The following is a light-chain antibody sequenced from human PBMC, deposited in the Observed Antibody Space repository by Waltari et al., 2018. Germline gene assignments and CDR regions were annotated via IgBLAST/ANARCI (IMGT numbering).Light chain of an antibody. J-gene: IGLJ2*01. V-gene: IGLV2-23*01. CDR2: EST. Sequence: QSALTQPASVSGSPGQSITISCTGTSSDVGTYNLFSWYHQHPGKAPKLMIYESTKRPSGVSNRFSGSKSGNTASLTISGLQAEDEADYYCCSFAGSSPHVVFGGGTKLTLL. CDR3: CSFAGSSPHVV. CDR1: SSDVGTYNL.